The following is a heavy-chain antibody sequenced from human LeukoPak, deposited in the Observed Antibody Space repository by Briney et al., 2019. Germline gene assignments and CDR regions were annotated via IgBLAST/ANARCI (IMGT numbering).Heavy chain of an antibody. D-gene: IGHD3-22*01. CDR3: ARDSSGG. J-gene: IGHJ4*02. CDR1: GFTFSSYS. CDR2: ISSSSSYI. V-gene: IGHV3-21*01. Sequence: GGSLRLSCAASGFTFSSYSMNWVRQAPGKGLEWVSSISSSSSYIYYAGSVKGRFTISRDNAKNSLYLQMNSLRAEDTAVYYCARDSSGGWGQGTLVTVSS.